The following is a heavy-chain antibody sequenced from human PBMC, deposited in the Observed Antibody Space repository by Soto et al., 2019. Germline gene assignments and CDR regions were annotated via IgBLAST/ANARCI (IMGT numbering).Heavy chain of an antibody. J-gene: IGHJ5*02. Sequence: GGSLRLSCAASGFTFSSYAMHWVRQAPGKGLEWVAVISYDGSNKYCADSVKGRFTISRDNSKNTLYLQMNSLRAEDTAVYYCARETNMIVVVITPNWFDPWGQGTLVTVSS. V-gene: IGHV3-30-3*01. CDR2: ISYDGSNK. CDR3: ARETNMIVVVITPNWFDP. CDR1: GFTFSSYA. D-gene: IGHD3-22*01.